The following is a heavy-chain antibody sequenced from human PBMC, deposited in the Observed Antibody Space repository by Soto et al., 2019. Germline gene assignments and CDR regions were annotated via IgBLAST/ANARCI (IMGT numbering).Heavy chain of an antibody. J-gene: IGHJ4*02. D-gene: IGHD4-17*01. Sequence: SETLSLTCTVSGGSISSYYWSWIRQPPGKGLEWIGYIYYSRSTNYNPSLKSRVTISVDTSKNQFSLKLSSVTAADTAVYYCAVGPLTTVSPWPELVCGGQGTLVTVSS. V-gene: IGHV4-59*01. CDR2: IYYSRST. CDR1: GGSISSYY. CDR3: AVGPLTTVSPWPELVC.